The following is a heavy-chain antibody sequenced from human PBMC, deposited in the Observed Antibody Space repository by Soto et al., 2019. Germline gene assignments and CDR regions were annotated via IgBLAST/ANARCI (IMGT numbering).Heavy chain of an antibody. J-gene: IGHJ4*02. CDR2: IYYSGST. V-gene: IGHV4-31*03. D-gene: IGHD3-22*01. Sequence: SETLSLTCTVSGGSISSGGYYWSWIRQHPGKGLEWIGYIYYSGSTYYNPSLKSRVTISVDTSKNQFSLKLSSVTAADTAVYYCARAPYYYDSSGLHFDYWGKGTLVTVSS. CDR3: ARAPYYYDSSGLHFDY. CDR1: GGSISSGGYY.